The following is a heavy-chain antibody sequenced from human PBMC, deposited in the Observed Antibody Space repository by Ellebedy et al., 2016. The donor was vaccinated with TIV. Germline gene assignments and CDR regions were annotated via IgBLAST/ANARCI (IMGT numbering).Heavy chain of an antibody. Sequence: GESLKISXKGSGCSFTSYWIAWVRQMPGKGLEWMGIIYPGDSDTRYSPSFQGQVTISADKSISTAYLQWSSLKASDTAMYYCARLIWGGDYYDSSGYYPFDYWGQGTLVTVSS. CDR3: ARLIWGGDYYDSSGYYPFDY. D-gene: IGHD3-22*01. CDR1: GCSFTSYW. V-gene: IGHV5-51*01. CDR2: IYPGDSDT. J-gene: IGHJ4*02.